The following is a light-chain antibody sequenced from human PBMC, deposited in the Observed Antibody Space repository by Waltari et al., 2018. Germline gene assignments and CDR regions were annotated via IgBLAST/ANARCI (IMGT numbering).Light chain of an antibody. CDR2: QGR. V-gene: IGLV2-23*01. J-gene: IGLJ3*02. Sequence: QSALTQPASVSGSPGQTITISCTGTKYDIGSFDLVSWYQHHPGKAPQLLIFQGRKRPSRVSTRFSCSKSGNTASLTISGLQAEDEANYFCCSYAGTSNWVFGGGTKLTVL. CDR1: KYDIGSFDL. CDR3: CSYAGTSNWV.